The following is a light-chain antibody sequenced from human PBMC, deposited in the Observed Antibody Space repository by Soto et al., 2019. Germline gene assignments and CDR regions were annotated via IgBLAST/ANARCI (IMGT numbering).Light chain of an antibody. Sequence: QLVRTQSPSASASLGASVKGTCTLSSGHSNYAIAWHQQQSEKGPRYLMKLNSDGSHSKGDGIPDRFSGSSSGAERYLTISSLQSEDEADYYCQTWGSGIVVFGGATKLTVL. V-gene: IGLV4-69*01. CDR2: LNSDGSH. CDR3: QTWGSGIVV. J-gene: IGLJ2*01. CDR1: SGHSNYA.